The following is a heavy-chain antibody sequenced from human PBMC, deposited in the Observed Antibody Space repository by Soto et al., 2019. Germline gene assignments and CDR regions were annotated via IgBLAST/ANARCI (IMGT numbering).Heavy chain of an antibody. CDR3: ARHPYDSSGSQIGWFDP. V-gene: IGHV5-10-1*01. CDR1: GYSFTSYW. J-gene: IGHJ5*02. CDR2: IDPSDSYT. Sequence: HGESLKISCKGSGYSFTSYWISWVRQMPGKGLEWMGRIDPSDSYTNYSPSFQGHVTISADKSISTAYLQWSSLKASDTAMYYCARHPYDSSGSQIGWFDPWGQGTLVTVS. D-gene: IGHD3-22*01.